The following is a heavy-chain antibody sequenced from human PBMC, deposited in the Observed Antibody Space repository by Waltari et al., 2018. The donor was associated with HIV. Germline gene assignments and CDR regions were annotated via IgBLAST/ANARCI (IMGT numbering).Heavy chain of an antibody. D-gene: IGHD6-13*01. V-gene: IGHV4-34*01. J-gene: IGHJ6*03. CDR2: INHSGST. Sequence: QVQLQQWGAGLLKPSETLSLTCAVYGGSFSGYYWSWIRQPPGKGLEWIGEINHSGSTNYNPSLKSRVTISVDTSKNQFSLKLSSVTAADTAVYYCARGEVAAADPARYMDVWGKGTTVTVSS. CDR1: GGSFSGYY. CDR3: ARGEVAAADPARYMDV.